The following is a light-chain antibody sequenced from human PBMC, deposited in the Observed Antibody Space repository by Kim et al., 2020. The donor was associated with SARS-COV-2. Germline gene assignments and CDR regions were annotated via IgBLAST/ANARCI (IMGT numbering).Light chain of an antibody. J-gene: IGKJ1*01. CDR3: QKCDSAPWT. CDR1: QDISNY. V-gene: IGKV1-27*01. CDR2: AAS. Sequence: ASLGDRVTITVRASQDISNYLSWFQLKPVKAPKLLIYAASALQPGGPSRFSGSGSGTDFTLTVTSLQPEDVATYYCQKCDSAPWTFGQGTKVDIK.